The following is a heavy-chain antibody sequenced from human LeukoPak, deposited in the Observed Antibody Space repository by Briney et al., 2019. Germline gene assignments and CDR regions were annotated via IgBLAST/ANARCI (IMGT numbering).Heavy chain of an antibody. CDR3: TRVAFGLYVMDV. V-gene: IGHV3-21*01. CDR1: GFTFTTYS. D-gene: IGHD3/OR15-3a*01. CDR2: ISSDSNYI. Sequence: GGSLRLSCAASGFTFTTYSMNWVRQAPGKGLEWVSSISSDSNYIYYADSLKGRFTISRDNAKNSLYLQMISLRAEDTAVYYCTRVAFGLYVMDVWGQGTTVTVSS. J-gene: IGHJ6*02.